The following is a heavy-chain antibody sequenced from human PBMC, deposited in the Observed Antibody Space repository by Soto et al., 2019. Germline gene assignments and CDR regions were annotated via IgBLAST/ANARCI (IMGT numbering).Heavy chain of an antibody. Sequence: SGPTLVNPTHTLTMTCTFSGFSLSTSGVGVGWIRQPPGKALEWLALIYWDDDKRYSPSLKSRLTITKDTSKNQVVLTMTNMDPVDTATYYCAHIRGGYCSGGSCILFDYWGQGTLVTVSS. CDR3: AHIRGGYCSGGSCILFDY. CDR2: IYWDDDK. J-gene: IGHJ4*02. CDR1: GFSLSTSGVG. D-gene: IGHD2-15*01. V-gene: IGHV2-5*02.